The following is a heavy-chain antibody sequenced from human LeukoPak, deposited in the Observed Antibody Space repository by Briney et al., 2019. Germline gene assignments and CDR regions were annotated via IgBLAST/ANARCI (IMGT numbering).Heavy chain of an antibody. CDR1: GGSISSYY. V-gene: IGHV4-59*08. CDR3: ARSPSHLLSTPFDY. Sequence: SETLSLTCTVSGGSISSYYWSWIRQPPGKGLEWIGYIYYSGSTNYNPSLKSRVTISVDTSKNQFSLKLSSVTAADTAVYYCARSPSHLLSTPFDYWGQGTLVTVSS. CDR2: IYYSGST. J-gene: IGHJ4*02. D-gene: IGHD2-2*01.